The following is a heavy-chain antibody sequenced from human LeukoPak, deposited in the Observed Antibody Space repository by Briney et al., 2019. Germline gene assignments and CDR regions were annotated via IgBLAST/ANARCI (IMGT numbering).Heavy chain of an antibody. J-gene: IGHJ4*02. CDR1: GFTFSSHW. D-gene: IGHD3-10*01. CDR2: SNSDGSTT. Sequence: GGSLRLSCAASGFTFSSHWMHWVRQAPGKGMVWVSRSNSDGSTTSYGDSVKGRFTISRDNAKNTLYLQMNSLRDEDTAVYYCSRGPGVPGRFFVGDQWGQGTLVTVSS. V-gene: IGHV3-74*01. CDR3: SRGPGVPGRFFVGDQ.